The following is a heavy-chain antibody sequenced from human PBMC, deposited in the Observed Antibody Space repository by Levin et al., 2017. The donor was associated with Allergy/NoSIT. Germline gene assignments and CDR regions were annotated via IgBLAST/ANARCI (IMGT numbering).Heavy chain of an antibody. D-gene: IGHD3-9*01. J-gene: IGHJ4*02. Sequence: SQTLSLTCAVYGGSFSGSYWSWIRQPPGKGLEWIGEINHSGSTNYNPSLKSRVTISVDTSKNQFSLKLSSVTAADTAVYYCARGLRILYYDILTGYYNTGFFDYWGQGTLVTVSS. CDR1: GGSFSGSY. CDR2: INHSGST. V-gene: IGHV4-34*01. CDR3: ARGLRILYYDILTGYYNTGFFDY.